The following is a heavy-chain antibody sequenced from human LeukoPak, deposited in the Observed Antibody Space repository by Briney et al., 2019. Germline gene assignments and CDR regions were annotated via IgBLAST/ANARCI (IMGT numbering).Heavy chain of an antibody. CDR2: INPNSGGT. J-gene: IGHJ4*02. V-gene: IGHV1-2*02. CDR1: GYTFTGYY. D-gene: IGHD2-2*01. Sequence: ASVKVSCKASGYTFTGYYMHWVRQAPGQGLEWMGWINPNSGGTNYAQKFQGRVTMTTDTSTSTAYMELRSLRSDDTAVYYCARDSGDCSSTSCYSIMMDYWGQGTLVAVSS. CDR3: ARDSGDCSSTSCYSIMMDY.